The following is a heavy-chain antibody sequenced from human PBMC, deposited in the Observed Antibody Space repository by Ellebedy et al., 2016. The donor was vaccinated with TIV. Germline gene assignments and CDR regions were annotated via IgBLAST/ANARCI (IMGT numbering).Heavy chain of an antibody. V-gene: IGHV1-69*13. D-gene: IGHD4-17*01. CDR1: GGTFSTYV. CDR3: AIVSLYGDYFDY. J-gene: IGHJ4*02. Sequence: AASVKVSCKASGGTFSTYVISWVRQAPGQGLEWMGGLNPIFGTAKNAKKFQGRVTITADESTSTAYMELSSLRSEDTAVYYCAIVSLYGDYFDYWGQGTLVTVSS. CDR2: LNPIFGTA.